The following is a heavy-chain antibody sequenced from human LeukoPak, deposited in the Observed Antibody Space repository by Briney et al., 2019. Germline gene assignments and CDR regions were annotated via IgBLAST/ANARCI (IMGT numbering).Heavy chain of an antibody. CDR2: IGTAGDT. D-gene: IGHD1-14*01. CDR1: GFTFSSHG. V-gene: IGHV3-13*01. CDR3: VRVTHSSFDY. J-gene: IGHJ4*02. Sequence: GGSLRLSCAASGFTFSSHGMHWVRQSTEKGLEWVSGIGTAGDTYYPGSVKGRFTISRENAKNSLYLQMNSLRAGDTAVYYCVRVTHSSFDYWGQGTLVTVSS.